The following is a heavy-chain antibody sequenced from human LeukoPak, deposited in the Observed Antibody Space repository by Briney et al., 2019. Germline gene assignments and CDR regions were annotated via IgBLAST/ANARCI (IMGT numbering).Heavy chain of an antibody. CDR2: IRYDGSKE. CDR3: AKDFLNYGDYGTPEH. Sequence: GGSLRLSCAASRFIFKTYGMHWVREAPGKGVEGGAFIRYDGSKESYADSVKGRFSIFTDNSNNTLYLQMDSLKTEDTAVYYCAKDFLNYGDYGTPEHWGQGTLVTVSS. CDR1: RFIFKTYG. J-gene: IGHJ1*01. D-gene: IGHD4-17*01. V-gene: IGHV3-30*02.